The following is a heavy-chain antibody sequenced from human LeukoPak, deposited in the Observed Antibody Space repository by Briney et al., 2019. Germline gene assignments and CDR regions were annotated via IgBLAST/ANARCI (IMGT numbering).Heavy chain of an antibody. D-gene: IGHD6-19*01. CDR3: AKPSVAGNRNWFDP. J-gene: IGHJ5*02. CDR1: GLTFSSYS. CDR2: ISSSSSYI. V-gene: IGHV3-21*01. Sequence: PGGSLRLSCAASGLTFSSYSMDWVRQAPGKGLEWVSSISSSSSYIYYGDSVKGRFTISRDNAKNSLYLQMNSLRAEDTAVYYCAKPSVAGNRNWFDPWGQGTLVTVSS.